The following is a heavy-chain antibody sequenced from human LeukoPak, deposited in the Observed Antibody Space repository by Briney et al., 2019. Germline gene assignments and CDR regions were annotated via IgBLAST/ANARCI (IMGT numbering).Heavy chain of an antibody. CDR2: IRYDGSNK. CDR3: AKEDSSSRYYFDY. CDR1: GFTFSSYA. J-gene: IGHJ4*02. V-gene: IGHV3-30*02. Sequence: GGSLRLSCAASGFTFSSYAMHWVRQAPGKGLEWVAFIRYDGSNKYYAYSVKGRFTISRDNSKNTLYLQMNSLRAEDTAVYYCAKEDSSSRYYFDYWGQGTLVTVSS. D-gene: IGHD6-6*01.